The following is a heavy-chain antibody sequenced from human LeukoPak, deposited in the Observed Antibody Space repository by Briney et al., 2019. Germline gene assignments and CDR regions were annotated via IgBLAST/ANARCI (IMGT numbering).Heavy chain of an antibody. V-gene: IGHV4-30-2*01. Sequence: WLGYIYHRASTYYNPSLKSRVTISVDRSKNQFSLKLSSVTAADTAVYYCARGGYIAATVDYWGQGTLVTVSS. CDR2: IYHRAST. J-gene: IGHJ4*02. CDR3: ARGGYIAATVDY. D-gene: IGHD6-6*01.